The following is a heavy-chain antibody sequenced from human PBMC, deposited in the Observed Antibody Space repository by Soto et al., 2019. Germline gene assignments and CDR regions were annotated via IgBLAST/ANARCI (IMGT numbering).Heavy chain of an antibody. Sequence: GGSLRLSCAASGFTFSSYSMNWVRQAPGKGLEWVSSISSSSYIYYADSVKGRFTISRDNAKNSLYLQMNSLRAEDTAVYYCARDKHDILTGYYSGAAKYDAFDIWGQGTMVTVSS. CDR1: GFTFSSYS. D-gene: IGHD3-9*01. V-gene: IGHV3-21*01. J-gene: IGHJ3*02. CDR2: ISSSSYI. CDR3: ARDKHDILTGYYSGAAKYDAFDI.